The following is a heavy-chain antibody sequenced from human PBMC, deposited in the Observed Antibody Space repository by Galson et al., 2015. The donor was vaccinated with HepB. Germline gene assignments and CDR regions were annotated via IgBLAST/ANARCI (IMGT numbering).Heavy chain of an antibody. J-gene: IGHJ4*02. D-gene: IGHD1-26*01. CDR3: ARGSSGSPPDY. V-gene: IGHV3-21*01. Sequence: SLRLSCAASGFTFSSYSMNWVRQAPGKGLEWVSSISSSSSYICHADSVKGRFTISRDNAKNSLYLQMNSLRAGDTAVYYCARGSSGSPPDYWGQGTLVTVSS. CDR1: GFTFSSYS. CDR2: ISSSSSYI.